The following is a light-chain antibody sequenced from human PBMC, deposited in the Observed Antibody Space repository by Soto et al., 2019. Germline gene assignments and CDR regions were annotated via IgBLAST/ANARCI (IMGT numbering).Light chain of an antibody. J-gene: IGKJ1*01. CDR3: QQYNNWPPWK. Sequence: EIVMTQSPATLSVSPGERATLSCRASQSVSSNLAWYQQKPGQAPRLLIYGASTRATGIPARFSGSGSGTEFTRTISSLQYEDFAVYYCQQYNNWPPWKFGQGTKVE. V-gene: IGKV3-15*01. CDR1: QSVSSN. CDR2: GAS.